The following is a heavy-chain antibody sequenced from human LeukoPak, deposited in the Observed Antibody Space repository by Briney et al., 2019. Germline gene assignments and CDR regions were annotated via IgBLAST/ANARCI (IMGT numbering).Heavy chain of an antibody. CDR2: ISSSSSYI. CDR3: ARVRGTMIVVPRDAFDI. J-gene: IGHJ3*02. D-gene: IGHD3-22*01. CDR1: GFTFSSYS. V-gene: IGHV3-21*01. Sequence: GRSLRLSCAASGFTFSSYSMNWVRQAPGKGLEWVSSISSSSSYIYYADSVKGRFTISRDNAKNSLYLQMNSLRAEDTAVYYCARVRGTMIVVPRDAFDIWGQGTMVTVSS.